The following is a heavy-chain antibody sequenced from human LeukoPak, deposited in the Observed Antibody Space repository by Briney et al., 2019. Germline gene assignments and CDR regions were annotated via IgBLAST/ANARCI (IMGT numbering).Heavy chain of an antibody. D-gene: IGHD6-19*01. CDR1: GFTFSSYW. J-gene: IGHJ4*02. V-gene: IGHV3-74*01. CDR2: INSDGSST. CDR3: ARVSPYSSGWYYFDH. Sequence: GGSLRLSCAASGFTFSSYWMHWVRQAPGKGLVWVSRINSDGSSTFYADSVKGRFTTSRDNAENTVYLQMNSLRADDTAVYYCARVSPYSSGWYYFDHWGQGTLVTVSS.